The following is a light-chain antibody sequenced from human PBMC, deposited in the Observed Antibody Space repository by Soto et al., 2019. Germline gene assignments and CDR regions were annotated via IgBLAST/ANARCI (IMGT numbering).Light chain of an antibody. V-gene: IGKV2-28*01. J-gene: IGKJ1*01. Sequence: IVLTQSPLSLTVTPGEPASLSCRSSQGLLHTNGYTYLDWYLQKPGQPPQLLIYLTSNRASGVPDRLSGGGSGTDFTLKITRVEAEDVGVYYCMQALQSPTFGQGTKVDIK. CDR1: QGLLHTNGYTY. CDR3: MQALQSPT. CDR2: LTS.